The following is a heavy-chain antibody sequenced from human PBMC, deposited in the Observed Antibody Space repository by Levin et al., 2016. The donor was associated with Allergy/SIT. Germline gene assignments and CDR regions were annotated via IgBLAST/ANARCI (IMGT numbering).Heavy chain of an antibody. D-gene: IGHD1-1*01. CDR3: VQTGILYYFGY. J-gene: IGHJ4*02. CDR1: GFTFTTYG. CDR2: ISSNGGAT. Sequence: GGSLRLSCAASGFTFTTYGMSWVRQAPGKGLEYVSTISSNGGATYYADSVKGRFTISRDNSKNTLYLQMSSLRAEDTAVYYCVQTGILYYFGYWGQGTLVTVSS. V-gene: IGHV3-64D*06.